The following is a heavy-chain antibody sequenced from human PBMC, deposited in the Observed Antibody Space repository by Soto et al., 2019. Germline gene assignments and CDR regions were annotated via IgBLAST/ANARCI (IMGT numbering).Heavy chain of an antibody. CDR1: GGSISSGDYY. V-gene: IGHV4-61*08. Sequence: SETLSLTCTVSGGSISSGDYYWSWIRQPPGKGLEWIGYIYYSGSTNYNPSLKSRVTISVDTSKNQFSLKLTSVTAADTAVYYCARRYGGNLDYWGQGTLVTVSS. J-gene: IGHJ4*02. CDR2: IYYSGST. CDR3: ARRYGGNLDY. D-gene: IGHD1-26*01.